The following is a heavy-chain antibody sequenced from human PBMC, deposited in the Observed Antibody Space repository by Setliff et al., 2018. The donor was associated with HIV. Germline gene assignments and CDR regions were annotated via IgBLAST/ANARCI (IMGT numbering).Heavy chain of an antibody. CDR1: GGSFSGYY. CDR3: ARGLPGTYRYSYYYYYMDV. CDR2: INHSGST. J-gene: IGHJ6*03. Sequence: SETLSLTCAVYGGSFSGYYWSWIRQPPGKGLEWIGEINHSGSTNYNPSLKSRVTISIDTSKNQFSLKVSSVTAADTALYYCARGLPGTYRYSYYYYYMDVWDKGTKVTVSS. V-gene: IGHV4-34*01. D-gene: IGHD3-16*02.